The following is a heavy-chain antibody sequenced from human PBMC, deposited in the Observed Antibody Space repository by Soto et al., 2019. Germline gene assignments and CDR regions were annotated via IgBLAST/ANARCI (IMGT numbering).Heavy chain of an antibody. CDR2: IYYSGST. Sequence: TSETLSLTSTVSGGKISSSGYYWGWIRQPPGKGLEWIGSIYYSGSTYYNPSLKSRVTISVDTSKNQFSLKLSSVTAADTAVYYCARACSGGSCYPAADDAFDIWGQGTMVTVSS. CDR1: GGKISSSGYY. D-gene: IGHD2-15*01. V-gene: IGHV4-39*01. CDR3: ARACSGGSCYPAADDAFDI. J-gene: IGHJ3*02.